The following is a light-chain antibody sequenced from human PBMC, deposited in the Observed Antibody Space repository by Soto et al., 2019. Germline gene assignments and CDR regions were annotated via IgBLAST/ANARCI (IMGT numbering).Light chain of an antibody. V-gene: IGKV1-27*01. CDR2: EAF. CDR1: QGIRHY. Sequence: DIQITQTPSSLSASVGDRVTITFRASQGIRHYLAWYQQKPGKVPKLLIYEAFNLQSGVPSRFRGGGTGTEFTFTISSLQPEDVATYYCQNFVSALQTVGQGTKVDIK. CDR3: QNFVSALQT. J-gene: IGKJ1*01.